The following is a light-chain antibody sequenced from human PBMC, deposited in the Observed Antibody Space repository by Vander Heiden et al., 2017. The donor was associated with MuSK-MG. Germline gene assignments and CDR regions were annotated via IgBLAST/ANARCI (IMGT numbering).Light chain of an antibody. CDR3: QAWNSSNWV. V-gene: IGLV3-1*01. J-gene: IGLJ3*02. CDR2: QDS. CDR1: KLGDKY. Sequence: SYELTQPPSVSVSPGKKASITCSGDKLGDKYACWYQQKPGKSPGLGSYQDSKRPSGIPDLVYGANSGNTATLTISGTQAMDEAYYYCQAWNSSNWVFGGGTKLTVL.